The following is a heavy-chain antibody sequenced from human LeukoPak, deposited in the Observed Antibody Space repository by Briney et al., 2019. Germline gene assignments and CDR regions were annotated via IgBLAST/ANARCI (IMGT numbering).Heavy chain of an antibody. CDR1: GGSISSGGYY. J-gene: IGHJ5*02. V-gene: IGHV4-31*03. CDR2: IYYSGST. CDR3: AREREYYGSGSYFGNWFGP. D-gene: IGHD3-10*01. Sequence: SQTLSLTCTVSGGSISSGGYYWSWIRQHPGKGLEWIGYIYYSGSTYYNPSLKSRVTISVDTSKNQFSLKLSSVTAADTAVYYCAREREYYGSGSYFGNWFGPWGQGTLVTVSS.